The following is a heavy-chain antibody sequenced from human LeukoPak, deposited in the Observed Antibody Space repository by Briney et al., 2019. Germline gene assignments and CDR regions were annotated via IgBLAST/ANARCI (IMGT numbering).Heavy chain of an antibody. CDR1: GFTFNTYW. J-gene: IGHJ3*01. V-gene: IGHV3-74*03. CDR3: ASPRSKFGDYAIDGFAL. D-gene: IGHD4-17*01. Sequence: GGSLRLSCAASGFTFNTYWMHWVRQAPGKGLVWFSRIYSDGSSTTYADSVKGRFTISRDNAKNRLYLQMSSLTAEDKAVDYCASPRSKFGDYAIDGFALWGQGTMVTVSS. CDR2: IYSDGSST.